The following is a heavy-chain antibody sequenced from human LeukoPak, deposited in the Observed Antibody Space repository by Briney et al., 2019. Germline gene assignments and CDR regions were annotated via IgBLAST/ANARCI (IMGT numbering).Heavy chain of an antibody. V-gene: IGHV3-30*18. CDR1: GFTLSSYG. J-gene: IGHJ4*02. D-gene: IGHD4-17*01. CDR3: AKDRDYGDYVSAGDY. CDR2: ISYDGSNK. Sequence: PGRSLRLSCAASGFTLSSYGMHWVRQAPDKGLEWVAVISYDGSNKYYADSVKGRFTISRDNSKNTLYLQMNSLRAEDTAVYYCAKDRDYGDYVSAGDYWGQGTLVTVSS.